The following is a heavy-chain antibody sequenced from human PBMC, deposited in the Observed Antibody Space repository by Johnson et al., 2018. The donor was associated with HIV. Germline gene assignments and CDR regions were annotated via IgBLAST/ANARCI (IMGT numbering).Heavy chain of an antibody. J-gene: IGHJ3*01. CDR1: GFTFSSYG. Sequence: VQLVESGGGVVQPGGSLRLSCAASGFTFSSYGMHWVRQAPGKGLEWVAIISYDGSNKHYADFVKGRFTVSRDTSRNTVFLQMSNVRTEETAVYYCAKGEAQEGWIQLGSYAFDFWGRGTMVTVSS. V-gene: IGHV3-30*18. CDR2: ISYDGSNK. D-gene: IGHD7-27*01. CDR3: AKGEAQEGWIQLGSYAFDF.